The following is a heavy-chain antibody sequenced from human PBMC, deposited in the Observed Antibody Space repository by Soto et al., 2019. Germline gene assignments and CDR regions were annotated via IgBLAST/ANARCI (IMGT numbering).Heavy chain of an antibody. CDR3: ARARSSVRGRRGIGYYGLDV. CDR2: INHSGIT. CDR1: GGSFSGYY. J-gene: IGHJ6*02. V-gene: IGHV4-34*01. Sequence: QVQLQQWGAGLLKPSETLSLTCVVNGGSFSGYYWSWIRLPPGKGLEWIGEINHSGITDSNPSLKRRVTISVGASRNQFSLNLTSVTAADTAVYYCARARSSVRGRRGIGYYGLDVWGQGTTVTVSS. D-gene: IGHD2-2*03.